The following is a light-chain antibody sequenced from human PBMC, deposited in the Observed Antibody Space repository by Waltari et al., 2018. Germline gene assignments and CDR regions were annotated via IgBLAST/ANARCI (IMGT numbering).Light chain of an antibody. J-gene: IGLJ3*02. CDR3: QSYDSGLSAPL. Sequence: QSVLTQAPSVSGAPGQRVTISCTGISSNIGAGYDLHLYQQLPGAAPKLLIYDNSNRPSGVPDRFSGSKSGTSASLAITGLQAEDEADYYCQSYDSGLSAPLFGGATKLTVL. CDR2: DNS. V-gene: IGLV1-40*01. CDR1: SSNIGAGYD.